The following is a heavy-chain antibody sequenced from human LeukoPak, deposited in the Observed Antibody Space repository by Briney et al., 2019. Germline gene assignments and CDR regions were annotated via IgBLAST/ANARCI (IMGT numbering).Heavy chain of an antibody. CDR1: VGSISSGGYY. CDR2: IYYSGST. J-gene: IGHJ3*02. D-gene: IGHD4-11*01. Sequence: SQSPSLTCTVSVGSISSGGYYCSWIRQHPGKGLEWIGYIYYSGSTYYNPSLKSRVTISVDTSKNQFCLKLSSVTAADTAVYYCVIDSAQSNAFDIWGQATMVTVSS. CDR3: VIDSAQSNAFDI. V-gene: IGHV4-31*03.